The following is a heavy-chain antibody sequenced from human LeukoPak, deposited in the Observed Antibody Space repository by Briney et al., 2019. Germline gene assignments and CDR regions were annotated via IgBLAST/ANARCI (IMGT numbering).Heavy chain of an antibody. J-gene: IGHJ4*02. D-gene: IGHD2-21*01. V-gene: IGHV3-7*03. CDR3: ATHLAYCPTESCSFFDY. CDR2: IKEDGSRR. Sequence: GGSLRLSCTASGFSLSGYWMSWVRQAPGKGPEWLANIKEDGSRRYYSESVRGRFTISRDNSKNMLYLQMNSLRGDDTAVYYCATHLAYCPTESCSFFDYWGQGALVTVSS. CDR1: GFSLSGYW.